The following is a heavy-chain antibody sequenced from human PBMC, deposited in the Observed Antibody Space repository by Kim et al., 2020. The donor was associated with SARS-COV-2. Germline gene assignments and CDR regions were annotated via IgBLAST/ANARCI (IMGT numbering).Heavy chain of an antibody. CDR2: INSDGSST. D-gene: IGHD3-3*01. CDR1: GFTFSSYW. Sequence: GGSLRLSCAASGFTFSSYWMHWVRQAPGKGLVWVSRINSDGSSTSYADSVKGRFTISRDNAKNTLYLQMNSLRAEDTAVYYCARESGLRFLGWSPPLYWYFYLGGRGTLVTVSS. CDR3: ARESGLRFLGWSPPLYWYFYL. J-gene: IGHJ2*01. V-gene: IGHV3-74*01.